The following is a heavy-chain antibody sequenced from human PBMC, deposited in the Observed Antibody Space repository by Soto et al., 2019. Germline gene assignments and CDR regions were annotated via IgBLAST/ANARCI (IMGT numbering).Heavy chain of an antibody. J-gene: IGHJ4*02. CDR3: ARDNGYGHFDS. D-gene: IGHD5-12*01. Sequence: PSETLSLTCTVSGASISSGRSYWSWIRQHPGKGLEWIGYMFYSGSTYYHPSLKSRVNISADTSKNQFSLRLTSVTPAGTAVYYCARDNGYGHFDSWGQGTLVTVSS. CDR2: MFYSGST. CDR1: GASISSGRSY. V-gene: IGHV4-31*03.